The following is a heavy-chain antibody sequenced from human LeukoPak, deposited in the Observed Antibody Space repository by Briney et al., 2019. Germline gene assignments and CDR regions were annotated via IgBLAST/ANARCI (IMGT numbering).Heavy chain of an antibody. CDR1: GFTFSSYW. D-gene: IGHD2/OR15-2a*01. V-gene: IGHV3-7*03. CDR3: AKVEYSTMTTYYFDY. Sequence: GGSLRLSCAASGFTFSSYWMSWVRQAPGKGLEWVANIKQDGSEKYYVDSVKGRFTISRDNAKNSLYLQMNSLRAEDTAVYYCAKVEYSTMTTYYFDYWGQGALVTVSS. J-gene: IGHJ4*02. CDR2: IKQDGSEK.